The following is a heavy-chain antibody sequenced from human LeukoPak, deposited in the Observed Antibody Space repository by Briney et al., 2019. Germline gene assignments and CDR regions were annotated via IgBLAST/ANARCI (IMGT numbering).Heavy chain of an antibody. Sequence: GASVKVSCKASGYTFTGYYMHWVRQAPGQGLEWMGWINPNSGGTNYAQKFQGRVTMTRDTSISTAYMELSRLRSDDTAVYYCAREGSVGGYNPSDYWGQGTLVTVSS. V-gene: IGHV1-2*02. CDR1: GYTFTGYY. J-gene: IGHJ4*02. CDR3: AREGSVGGYNPSDY. D-gene: IGHD5-24*01. CDR2: INPNSGGT.